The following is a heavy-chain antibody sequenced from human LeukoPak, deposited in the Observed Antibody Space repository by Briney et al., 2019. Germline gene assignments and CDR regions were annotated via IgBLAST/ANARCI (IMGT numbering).Heavy chain of an antibody. CDR2: ISGSGGST. D-gene: IGHD3-22*01. CDR1: GFTFSSYA. CDR3: AKAWFPTPHTYYYDSSGYYWGNDAFDI. V-gene: IGHV3-23*01. Sequence: GGSLRLSCAASGFTFSSYAMSWVRQAPGKGLEWVSAISGSGGSTYYADSVKGRFTISRDNSKNTLYLQMNSLRAEDTAVYYCAKAWFPTPHTYYYDSSGYYWGNDAFDIWGQGTMVIISS. J-gene: IGHJ3*02.